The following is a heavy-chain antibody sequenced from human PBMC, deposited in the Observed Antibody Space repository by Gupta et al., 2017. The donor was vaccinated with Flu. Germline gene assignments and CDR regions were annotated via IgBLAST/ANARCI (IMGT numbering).Heavy chain of an antibody. CDR3: ARMVGYSAKQVRLDY. D-gene: IGHD2-15*01. CDR2: MNPNKNNT. J-gene: IGHJ4*02. CDR1: GYTFISYD. V-gene: IGHV1-8*01. Sequence: QVQLVQSGAEVKKPGASVQVSCKASGYTFISYDINWVRQAPGQGLEWMGWMNPNKNNTGYAQKFQGRVTMTRNTSISTFYMVLSSLRSENTAVYYCARMVGYSAKQVRLDYWGQGTLVTVSS.